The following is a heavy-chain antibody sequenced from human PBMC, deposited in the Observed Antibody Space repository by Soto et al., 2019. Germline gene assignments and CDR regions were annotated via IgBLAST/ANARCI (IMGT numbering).Heavy chain of an antibody. CDR2: IYWNDDK. CDR1: GFSLSTSGVG. J-gene: IGHJ3*02. D-gene: IGHD6-13*01. V-gene: IGHV2-5*01. Sequence: SGPTLVKPTQTLTLTCTFSGFSLSTSGVGVGWIRQPPGKALEWLALIYWNDDKRYSPSLKSRLTITKETSKNQVVRTMTTMDPVDTATYYGAHRLGAAALLAAFDIWGQGTMVTVSS. CDR3: AHRLGAAALLAAFDI.